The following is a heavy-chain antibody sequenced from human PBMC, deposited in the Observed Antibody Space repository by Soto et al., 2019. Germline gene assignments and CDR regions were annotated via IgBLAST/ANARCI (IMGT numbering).Heavy chain of an antibody. CDR1: GYTFTFYG. V-gene: IGHV1-18*04. CDR3: ARRHYSDSSCYWASAAFDI. CDR2: ISAYNGNT. D-gene: IGHD3-22*01. J-gene: IGHJ3*02. Sequence: GSVKVSCKAAGYTFTFYGISWVRQAPGQGLEWMGWISAYNGNTNYAQKLQGRVTMTTDTSTSTAYVELRSLRSDDTAVYYRARRHYSDSSCYWASAAFDIWAQGTM.